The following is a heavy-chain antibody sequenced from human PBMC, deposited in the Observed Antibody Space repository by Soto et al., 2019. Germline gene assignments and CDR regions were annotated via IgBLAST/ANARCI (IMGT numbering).Heavy chain of an antibody. D-gene: IGHD2-2*02. Sequence: GGSLRLSCAASGFSFSNYGMHWVRQAPGKGLEWVAVISYDGSNKYYADSVRGRFTISRDNSKNTLYLQMNSLRAEDTAVYYCAKEYPYYFDYWGQGTLVTVS. J-gene: IGHJ4*02. CDR2: ISYDGSNK. V-gene: IGHV3-30*18. CDR3: AKEYPYYFDY. CDR1: GFSFSNYG.